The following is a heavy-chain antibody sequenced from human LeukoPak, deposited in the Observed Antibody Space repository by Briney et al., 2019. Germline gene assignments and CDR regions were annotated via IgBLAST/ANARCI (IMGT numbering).Heavy chain of an antibody. J-gene: IGHJ5*02. V-gene: IGHV4-30-4*01. CDR3: ARAYCSSTSCYWPTGDNWFDP. CDR1: GGSISSGDYY. CDR2: IYYSGST. Sequence: PSETLSLTCTVSGGSISSGDYYWSWIRQPPGKGLEWIGYIYYSGSTYYNPSLKSRVTISVDTSKNQFSLKLSSVTAADTAVYYCARAYCSSTSCYWPTGDNWFDPWGQGTLVTVSS. D-gene: IGHD2-2*01.